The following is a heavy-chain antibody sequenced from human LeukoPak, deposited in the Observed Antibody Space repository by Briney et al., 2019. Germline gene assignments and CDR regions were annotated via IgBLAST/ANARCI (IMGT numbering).Heavy chain of an antibody. CDR1: GYSFTSYC. CDR2: IYPGDSGP. J-gene: IGHJ3*01. CDR3: GMSGDRVPLQDDVFDV. Sequence: GESLKISCRVSGYSFTSYCIGWVRQMPGKGLEWMGIIYPGDSGPTYSPSFQGQVTISVDKSINTAYLQWSSLQASDTAMYYCGMSGDRVPLQDDVFDVWSQGTMVTVST. V-gene: IGHV5-51*01. D-gene: IGHD1-26*01.